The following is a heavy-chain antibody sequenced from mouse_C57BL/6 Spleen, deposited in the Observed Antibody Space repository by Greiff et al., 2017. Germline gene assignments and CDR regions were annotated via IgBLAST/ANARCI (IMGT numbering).Heavy chain of an antibody. Sequence: EVQRVESGPELVKPGASVKIPCKASGYTFTDYNMDWVKQSHGKSLEWIGDINPNNGGTIYNQKFKGKATLTVDKSSSTAYMELRSLTSEDTAVYYCARRERFPYYFDDWGQGTTLTVSS. V-gene: IGHV1-18*01. CDR2: INPNNGGT. CDR3: ARRERFPYYFDD. J-gene: IGHJ2*01. CDR1: GYTFTDYN.